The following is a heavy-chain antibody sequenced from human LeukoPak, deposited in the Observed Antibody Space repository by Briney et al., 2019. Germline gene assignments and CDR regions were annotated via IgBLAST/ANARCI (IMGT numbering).Heavy chain of an antibody. CDR1: GFTFSSYS. D-gene: IGHD5-18*01. CDR3: TRAPPLGYSYGYGYYYYYYMDV. J-gene: IGHJ6*03. V-gene: IGHV3-49*04. Sequence: GGSLRLSCAASGFTFSSYSMNWVRQAPGKGLEWVGFIRSKAYGGTTEYAASVKGRFTISRDDSKSIAYLQMNSLKTEDTAVYYCTRAPPLGYSYGYGYYYYYYMDVWGKGTTVTISS. CDR2: IRSKAYGGTT.